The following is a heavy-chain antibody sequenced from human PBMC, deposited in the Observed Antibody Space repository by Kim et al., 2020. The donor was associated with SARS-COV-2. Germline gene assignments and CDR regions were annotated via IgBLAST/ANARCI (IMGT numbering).Heavy chain of an antibody. J-gene: IGHJ4*02. CDR1: GYRFTNYW. CDR2: IYPGDSDT. CDR3: ARLRDCSGTSCGFDY. V-gene: IGHV5-51*01. Sequence: GESLKISCKGSGYRFTNYWIGWVRQMPGKGLEWMGIIYPGDSDTRYSPSFQGQVTISADKSISTAYLQWSSLKASDTAMYYCARLRDCSGTSCGFDYWGQGTLVTVSS. D-gene: IGHD2-2*01.